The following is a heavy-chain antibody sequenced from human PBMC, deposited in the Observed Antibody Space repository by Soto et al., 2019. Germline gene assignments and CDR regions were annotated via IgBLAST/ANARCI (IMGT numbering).Heavy chain of an antibody. CDR3: AKDRKLGDLSHFDY. Sequence: PGGSLRLSCAASGFTFSSYAMSWVRQAPGKGLEWVSGIRGSGGSTYYADSVRGRFTISRDNSKNTLYLQMNSLRAEDTAVYYCAKDRKLGDLSHFDYWGQGTLVTVSS. J-gene: IGHJ4*02. CDR1: GFTFSSYA. V-gene: IGHV3-23*01. D-gene: IGHD3-16*02. CDR2: IRGSGGST.